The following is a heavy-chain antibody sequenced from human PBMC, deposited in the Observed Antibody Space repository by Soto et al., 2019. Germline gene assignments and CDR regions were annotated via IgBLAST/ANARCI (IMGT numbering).Heavy chain of an antibody. J-gene: IGHJ3*02. Sequence: PSETLSLTCTVSGGSISSSSYYWGWIRQPPGKGLEWIGSIYYSGSTYYNPSLKSRVTISVDTSKNQFSLKLSSVTAADTAVYYCAEGDSGAFDIWGQGTMVTVSS. V-gene: IGHV4-39*01. CDR2: IYYSGST. CDR1: GGSISSSSYY. D-gene: IGHD2-21*02. CDR3: AEGDSGAFDI.